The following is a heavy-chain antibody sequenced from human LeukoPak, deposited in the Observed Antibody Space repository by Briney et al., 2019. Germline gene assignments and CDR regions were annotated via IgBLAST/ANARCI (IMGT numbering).Heavy chain of an antibody. CDR2: INHSGST. Sequence: TSETLSLTCAVYGGSFSGYYWSWIRQPPGKGLEWIGEINHSGSTNYNPSLKSRVTISVDTSKNQFSLKLSSVTAADTAVYYCARGNHYYDSSGYSSLVFDYWGQGTLVTVSS. D-gene: IGHD3-22*01. CDR1: GGSFSGYY. J-gene: IGHJ4*02. CDR3: ARGNHYYDSSGYSSLVFDY. V-gene: IGHV4-34*01.